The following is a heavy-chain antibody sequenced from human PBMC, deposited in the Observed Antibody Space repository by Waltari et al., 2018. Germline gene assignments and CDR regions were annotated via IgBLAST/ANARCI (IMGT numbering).Heavy chain of an antibody. D-gene: IGHD3-10*01. CDR3: ARIYGSGTFIYMDV. Sequence: QVQLQESGPGLVKPSETLSLTCTVPGGSIISYYWSWIRQPAGKGLEWIGHIYPGATPYYNPSLQTRIMMSVDTSQNQFSLKLSSVTAADTAVYYCARIYGSGTFIYMDVWGKGTTVTVSS. J-gene: IGHJ6*03. CDR1: GGSIISYY. V-gene: IGHV4-4*07. CDR2: IYPGATP.